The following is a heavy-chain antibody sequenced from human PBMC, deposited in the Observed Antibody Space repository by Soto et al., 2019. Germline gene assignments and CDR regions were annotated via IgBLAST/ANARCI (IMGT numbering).Heavy chain of an antibody. V-gene: IGHV3-74*01. CDR2: ISNDGRTT. Sequence: AGGSLRLSCAASGFTFSSYWMHWVRQVPGKGLVWISRISNDGRTTSYADSVKGRFTISRDDSKNTAYLQMNSLKTEDTAVYYCTRRPQDYGGFYYMDVWGKGTTVTVSS. J-gene: IGHJ6*03. D-gene: IGHD4-17*01. CDR3: TRRPQDYGGFYYMDV. CDR1: GFTFSSYW.